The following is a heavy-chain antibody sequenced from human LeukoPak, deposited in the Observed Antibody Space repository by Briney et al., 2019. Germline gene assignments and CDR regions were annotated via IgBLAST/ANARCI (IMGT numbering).Heavy chain of an antibody. J-gene: IGHJ6*04. Sequence: TEGSMRVSCSPSGLTCSGYWMSWLPQALGKGLEWGANIKQDGSEKYYVDSVKGRFTISRDNGKTSLYLQMNSLRAEDTAVYYCARKAYGLDVWGKGTTVTVSS. CDR2: IKQDGSEK. CDR1: GLTCSGYW. V-gene: IGHV3-7*03. CDR3: ARKAYGLDV.